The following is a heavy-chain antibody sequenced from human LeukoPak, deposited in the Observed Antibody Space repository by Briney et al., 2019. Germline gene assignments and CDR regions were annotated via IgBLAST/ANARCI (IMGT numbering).Heavy chain of an antibody. CDR3: AREDMWAFDM. Sequence: GGSLRLSCAASGFTFSHCWMSWVRQAPGKGLEWVANIKPDGSDKYYVDSVKGRSTISRDNAKNTLYLEMDSLRAEDTAVYYCAREDMWAFDMWGQGTMVTVSS. D-gene: IGHD2-15*01. CDR2: IKPDGSDK. J-gene: IGHJ3*02. CDR1: GFTFSHCW. V-gene: IGHV3-7*01.